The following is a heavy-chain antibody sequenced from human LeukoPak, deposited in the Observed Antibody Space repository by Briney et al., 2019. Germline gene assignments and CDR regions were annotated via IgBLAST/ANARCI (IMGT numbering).Heavy chain of an antibody. CDR2: IKQDGSEK. Sequence: GGSLRLSCAASGFTFSSYWMSWVRQAPGKGLEWVANIKQDGSEKYYVDSVKGRFTISRDNAKNSLYLQMNSLRAEDTAVYYCARVCRGPNSYYDTLTGYYPYYYYGMDVWGQGTTVTVSS. V-gene: IGHV3-7*01. J-gene: IGHJ6*02. D-gene: IGHD3-9*01. CDR3: ARVCRGPNSYYDTLTGYYPYYYYGMDV. CDR1: GFTFSSYW.